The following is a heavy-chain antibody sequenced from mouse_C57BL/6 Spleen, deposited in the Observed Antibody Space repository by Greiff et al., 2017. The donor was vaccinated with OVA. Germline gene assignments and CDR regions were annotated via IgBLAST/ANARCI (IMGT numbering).Heavy chain of an antibody. V-gene: IGHV1-19*01. CDR1: GYTFTDYY. J-gene: IGHJ4*01. CDR3: ARNVFNYGSSPYYAMDY. CDR2: INPYNGGT. Sequence: VQLKESGPVLVKPGASVKMSCKASGYTFTDYYMNWVKQSHGKSLEWIGVINPYNGGTSYNQKFKGKATLTVDKSSSTAYMELNSLTSEDSAVYYCARNVFNYGSSPYYAMDYWGQGTSVTVSS. D-gene: IGHD1-1*01.